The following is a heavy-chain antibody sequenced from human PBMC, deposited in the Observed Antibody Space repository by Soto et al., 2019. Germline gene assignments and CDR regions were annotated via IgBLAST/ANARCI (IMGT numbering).Heavy chain of an antibody. CDR1: GYTFTNYG. V-gene: IGHV1-18*01. CDR2: ISAYNGDT. J-gene: IGHJ4*02. CDR3: ARVPSYLPDDY. Sequence: QVQLVQSGAEVKKPGASVRVSCKASGYTFTNYGISWVRQAPGQGLEWIGWISAYNGDTIYAQKHQGRGTMTTNTSTSTGYMELRRLRSEDTAMYFCARVPSYLPDDYWGQGTLVTVSS.